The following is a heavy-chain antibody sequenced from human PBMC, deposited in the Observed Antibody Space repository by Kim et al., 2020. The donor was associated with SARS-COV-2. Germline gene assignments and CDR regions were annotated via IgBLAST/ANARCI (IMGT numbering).Heavy chain of an antibody. V-gene: IGHV3-30*07. J-gene: IGHJ4*02. Sequence: VKGRFNIARDNSKNTLDLQMNSLRAEDTAVYYCARAHYYYDSSGKLGIGYWGQGTLVTVSS. CDR3: ARAHYYYDSSGKLGIGY. D-gene: IGHD3-22*01.